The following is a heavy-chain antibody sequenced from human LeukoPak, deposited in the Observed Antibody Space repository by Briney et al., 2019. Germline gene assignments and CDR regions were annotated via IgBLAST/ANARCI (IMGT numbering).Heavy chain of an antibody. CDR3: ARGLYYDSSGYYPFDY. D-gene: IGHD3-22*01. CDR1: GGSFSGYY. CDR2: INHSGST. V-gene: IGHV4-34*01. Sequence: KPSETLSLTCAVYGGSFSGYYWGWIRQPPGKGLEWIGEINHSGSTNYNPSLKSRVTISVDTSKNQFSLKLSSVTAADTAVYHCARGLYYDSSGYYPFDYWGQGTLVTVSS. J-gene: IGHJ4*02.